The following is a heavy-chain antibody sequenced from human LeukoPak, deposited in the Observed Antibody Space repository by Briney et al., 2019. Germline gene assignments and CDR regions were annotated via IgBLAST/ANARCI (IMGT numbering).Heavy chain of an antibody. Sequence: GGSLRLSCAASGFSFSSCAMRWFRRAPGKGREWVSFIRSKTYGGTTEYAASVKGRFTISRDDSKSIAYLQMNSLKTEDTAVYYCTGSFGELTFFDYWGQGTLVTVSS. V-gene: IGHV3-49*03. CDR3: TGSFGELTFFDY. CDR1: GFSFSSCA. D-gene: IGHD3-10*01. J-gene: IGHJ4*02. CDR2: IRSKTYGGTT.